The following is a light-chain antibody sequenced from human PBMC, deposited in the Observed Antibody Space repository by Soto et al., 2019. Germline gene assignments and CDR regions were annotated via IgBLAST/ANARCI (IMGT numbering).Light chain of an antibody. V-gene: IGLV1-40*01. CDR3: SSYTSSTTVI. J-gene: IGLJ2*01. Sequence: QSVLTQPPSVSGAPGQRVTISCTGSSSSVGAGYDVHWYQHLPGTAPKLLIFSNTNRPSGVPDRFSGSKSGTSVSLAIAGLQADDEADYYCSSYTSSTTVIFGGGTKLTVL. CDR2: SNT. CDR1: SSSVGAGYD.